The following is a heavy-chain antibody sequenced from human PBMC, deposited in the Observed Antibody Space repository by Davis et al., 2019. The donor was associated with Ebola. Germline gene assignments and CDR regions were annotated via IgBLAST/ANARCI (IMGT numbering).Heavy chain of an antibody. Sequence: SETLSLTCAVYGGSFSGYYWSWIRQPPGKGLEWIGEINHSGSTNYNPSLKSRVTISVDTSKNQFSLKLSSVTAADTAVYYCARDVGIFDYWGQGTLVTVSS. CDR2: INHSGST. J-gene: IGHJ4*02. V-gene: IGHV4-34*01. CDR3: ARDVGIFDY. CDR1: GGSFSGYY. D-gene: IGHD7-27*01.